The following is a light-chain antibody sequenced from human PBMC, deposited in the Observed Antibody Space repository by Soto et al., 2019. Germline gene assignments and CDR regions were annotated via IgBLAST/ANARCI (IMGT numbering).Light chain of an antibody. J-gene: IGKJ1*01. CDR2: GTS. V-gene: IGKV3-20*01. CDR3: HQYGGSPTWT. CDR1: QSVSSSY. Sequence: EIVLTQSPGTLSLSPGQRATLSCRASQSVSSSYLAWYQQKPGQAPRLLIYGTSTRATGIPDRFSGSGSGTDFSLTMSRLEPDDSAVYYCHQYGGSPTWTFGQGTKVAIK.